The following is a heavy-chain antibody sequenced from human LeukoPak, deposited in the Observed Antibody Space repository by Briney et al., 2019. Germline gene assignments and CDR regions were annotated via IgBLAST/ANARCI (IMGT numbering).Heavy chain of an antibody. D-gene: IGHD2-15*01. J-gene: IGHJ5*02. CDR3: ARDPRNVGLAP. V-gene: IGHV3-74*01. CDR2: NNGDGSTT. CDR1: GFSLSGYW. Sequence: PGGSLRLSCVASGFSLSGYWMYWVRQAPGKGLMYISRNNGDGSTTNYADVVKGRFTMSRDNVTDTLYLRMNSLRVEDTAVYYCARDPRNVGLAPWGQGTLVTVSS.